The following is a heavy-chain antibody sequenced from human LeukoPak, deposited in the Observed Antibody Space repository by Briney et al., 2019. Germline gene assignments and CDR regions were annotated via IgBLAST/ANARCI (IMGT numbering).Heavy chain of an antibody. D-gene: IGHD5-18*01. CDR2: IRHDGINK. V-gene: IGHV3-30*02. Sequence: GGSLRLSCAASGFTFSHYAMHWIRQAPGKGLEWVAFIRHDGINKFYADSLKGRFTVSRDNAKNSLYLQMNSLRAEDTAVYYCARAGYSYALDYYYMDVWGKGTTVTVSS. J-gene: IGHJ6*03. CDR3: ARAGYSYALDYYYMDV. CDR1: GFTFSHYA.